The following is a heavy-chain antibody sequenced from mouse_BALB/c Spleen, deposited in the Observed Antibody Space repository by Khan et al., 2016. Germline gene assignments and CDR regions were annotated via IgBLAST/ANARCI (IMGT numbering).Heavy chain of an antibody. Sequence: EGQLLESGPSLVKPSQTLSLTCSVTGDSITSGYWNWIRKFPGNKLEYMGYIRYSGSTYYNPSLKSRISITRDTSKNQYYLQLNSATTEDTATYYCGIDDGYYFAYWGQGTPLTVSA. J-gene: IGHJ2*01. V-gene: IGHV3-8*02. CDR1: GDSITSGY. D-gene: IGHD2-3*01. CDR2: IRYSGST. CDR3: GIDDGYYFAY.